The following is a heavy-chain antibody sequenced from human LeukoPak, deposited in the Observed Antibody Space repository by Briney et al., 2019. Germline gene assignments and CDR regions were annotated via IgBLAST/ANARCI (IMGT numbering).Heavy chain of an antibody. D-gene: IGHD3-10*02. J-gene: IGHJ4*02. CDR2: IGSSGSYI. CDR3: AVFPTHY. CDR1: GFTFRSYE. V-gene: IGHV3-48*03. Sequence: QPGGSLRLSCAASGFTFRSYEMNWVRQAPGKGLEWVSYIGSSGSYINYADPVKGRFTISRDNAKNSLYLQMDSLRAEDTAVYYCAVFPTHYWGQGTLVTVSS.